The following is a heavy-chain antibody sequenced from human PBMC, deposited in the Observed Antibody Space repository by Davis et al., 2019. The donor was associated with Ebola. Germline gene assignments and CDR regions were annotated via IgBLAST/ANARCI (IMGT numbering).Heavy chain of an antibody. CDR3: AKVQWELTGFDY. CDR1: GFTFDDYT. J-gene: IGHJ4*02. CDR2: ISWNSGSI. D-gene: IGHD1-26*01. Sequence: SLKISCAASGFTFDDYTMHWVRQAPGKGLEWVSSISWNSGSIGYADSVKGRFTISRDNAKNSLYLQMNSLRAEDTALYYCAKVQWELTGFDYWGQGTLVTVSS. V-gene: IGHV3-9*01.